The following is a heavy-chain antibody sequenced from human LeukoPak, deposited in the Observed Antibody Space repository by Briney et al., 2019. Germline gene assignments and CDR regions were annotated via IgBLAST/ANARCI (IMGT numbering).Heavy chain of an antibody. J-gene: IGHJ4*02. Sequence: ASVKVSCKASGYTFTGYYMHWVRQAPGQGLEWMGWINPNSGGTNYAQKFQGRVTMTRDTSISTAYMELSRLRSDDTAVYYCARRYCSGGSCYYDDYWGQGTLVTVSS. CDR3: ARRYCSGGSCYYDDY. V-gene: IGHV1-2*02. CDR2: INPNSGGT. CDR1: GYTFTGYY. D-gene: IGHD2-15*01.